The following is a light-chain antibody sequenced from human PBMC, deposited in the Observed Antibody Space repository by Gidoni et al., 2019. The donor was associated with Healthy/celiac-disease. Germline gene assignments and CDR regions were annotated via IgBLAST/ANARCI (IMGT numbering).Light chain of an antibody. V-gene: IGKV3-11*01. CDR2: DAS. J-gene: IGKJ5*01. CDR3: QQRSNWPFT. Sequence: EIVLTQYPATLCLSPGERATLSGRASKSVSSYLAWYQQKPGQAPRLLIYDASSRATGIPARFSGSGSGTDFTLTISSLEPEDFAVYYCQQRSNWPFTFGQGTRLEIK. CDR1: KSVSSY.